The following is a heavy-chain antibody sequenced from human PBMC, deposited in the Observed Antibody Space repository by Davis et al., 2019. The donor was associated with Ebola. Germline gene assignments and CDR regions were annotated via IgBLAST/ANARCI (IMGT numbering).Heavy chain of an antibody. CDR2: IYSGGST. V-gene: IGHV3-53*01. CDR3: ARDQYYYDSSGYQMAYYYYGMDV. J-gene: IGHJ6*02. Sequence: PGGSLRLSCAASGFTVSSNYMSWVRQAPGKGLEWVSVIYSGGSTYYADSVKGRFTISRDNSKNTLYLQMNSLRAEDTAVYYCARDQYYYDSSGYQMAYYYYGMDVWGQGTTVTVSS. CDR1: GFTVSSNY. D-gene: IGHD3-22*01.